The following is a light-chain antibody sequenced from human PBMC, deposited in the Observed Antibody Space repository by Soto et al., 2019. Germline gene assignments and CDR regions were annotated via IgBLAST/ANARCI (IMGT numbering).Light chain of an antibody. CDR1: QSVLSSSKNKNY. CDR2: WAS. J-gene: IGKJ4*01. V-gene: IGKV4-1*01. Sequence: DIVMTQSPDSLAVSLGERATINSKSSQSVLSSSKNKNYLAWYQQKPGQPPKLLVYWASTRESGVPDRFSGSGSGTDFTLTISSLQAEDVAVYYCQQYYDTPLTFGGGTKVEIK. CDR3: QQYYDTPLT.